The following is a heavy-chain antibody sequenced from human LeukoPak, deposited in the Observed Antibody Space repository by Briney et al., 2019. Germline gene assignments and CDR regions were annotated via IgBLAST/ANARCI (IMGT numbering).Heavy chain of an antibody. D-gene: IGHD2-2*01. CDR2: TIPIFGTA. CDR1: GGTFSSYA. J-gene: IGHJ5*02. V-gene: IGHV1-69*05. CDR3: ARAAQGYCSSTSCYGGGNWFNP. Sequence: SVKVSCKASGGTFSSYAISWVRQAPGQGLEWMGGTIPIFGTANYAQKFQGRVTITTDESTSTAYMELSSLRSEDTAVYYCARAAQGYCSSTSCYGGGNWFNPWGQGTLVTVSS.